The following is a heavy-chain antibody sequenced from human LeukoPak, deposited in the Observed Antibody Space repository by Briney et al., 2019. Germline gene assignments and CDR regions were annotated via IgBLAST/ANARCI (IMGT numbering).Heavy chain of an antibody. J-gene: IGHJ2*01. Sequence: SETLSLTCAVSGGSISSSNWWSWVRQPPGKGLEWIGEIYHSGSTNYNPFLKSRVTISVDKSKNQFSLKLSSVTAADTAVYYCARRARTVNWYFDLWGRGTLVTVSS. CDR3: ARRARTVNWYFDL. CDR2: IYHSGST. CDR1: GGSISSSNW. V-gene: IGHV4-4*02.